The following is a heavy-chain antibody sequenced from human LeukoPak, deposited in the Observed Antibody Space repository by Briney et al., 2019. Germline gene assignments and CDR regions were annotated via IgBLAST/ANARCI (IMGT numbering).Heavy chain of an antibody. CDR1: GFTFSSYS. D-gene: IGHD3-22*01. CDR2: ISSSSSYI. CDR3: ARDSYYYDSSGYYPFDY. Sequence: PGGSLRLSCAASGFTFSSYSMNWVRQAPGKGLEWVSSISSSSSYIYYAESVKGRFTISRDNAKNSLYPQMNSLRAEDTAVYYCARDSYYYDSSGYYPFDYWGQGTLVTVSS. J-gene: IGHJ4*02. V-gene: IGHV3-21*01.